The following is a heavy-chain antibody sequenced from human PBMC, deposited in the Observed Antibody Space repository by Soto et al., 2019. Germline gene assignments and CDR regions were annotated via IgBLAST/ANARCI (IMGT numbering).Heavy chain of an antibody. CDR1: GFSFSGFE. D-gene: IGHD5-12*01. V-gene: IGHV3-73*02. J-gene: IGHJ6*02. CDR2: MRSKANSYAT. CDR3: TRYLFHYPVDYGMDV. Sequence: EVQLVESGGGLVQPGGSLKLSCAASGFSFSGFEMQWVHQASGKGLEWVGRMRSKANSYATAYGASVKGRFTVSRDDSKNTVYLQMSSLQTDDTAIYYCTRYLFHYPVDYGMDVWGQGTTVTVSS.